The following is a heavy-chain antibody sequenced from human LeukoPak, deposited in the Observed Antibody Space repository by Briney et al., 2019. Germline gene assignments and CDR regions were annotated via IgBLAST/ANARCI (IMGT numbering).Heavy chain of an antibody. D-gene: IGHD4-23*01. CDR3: ARAHDYGGNNWFDP. CDR1: GGSINNYY. CDR2: INHSGST. Sequence: SETLSLTCSVSGGSINNYYWTWIRQPPGKGLEWIGEINHSGSTNYNPSLKSRVTISVDTSRNQFSLKLSSVTAADTAVYYCARAHDYGGNNWFDPWGQGTLVTVSS. J-gene: IGHJ5*02. V-gene: IGHV4-34*01.